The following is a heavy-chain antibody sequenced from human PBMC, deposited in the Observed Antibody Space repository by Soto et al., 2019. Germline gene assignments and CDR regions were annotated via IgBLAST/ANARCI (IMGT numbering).Heavy chain of an antibody. CDR2: ISYDGSNK. D-gene: IGHD4-4*01. CDR1: GFTFSSYG. V-gene: IGHV3-30*18. CDR3: AKDWYSNNDALYYYYGMDV. Sequence: QVQLVESGGGVVQPGRSLRLSCAASGFTFSSYGVHWVRQAPGKGLEWVAVISYDGSNKYYADSVKGRFTISRDNSKNTLYLQMNSLRAEDTAVYYCAKDWYSNNDALYYYYGMDVWGQGTTVTVSS. J-gene: IGHJ6*02.